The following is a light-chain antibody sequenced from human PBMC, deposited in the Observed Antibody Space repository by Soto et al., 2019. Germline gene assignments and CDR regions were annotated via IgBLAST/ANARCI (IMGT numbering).Light chain of an antibody. CDR2: EVS. CDR1: SSDVGLYNY. CDR3: SSYTSSSTLV. V-gene: IGLV2-14*01. Sequence: QSALTQPASVSGPPGQSITISCTGTSSDVGLYNYVSWYQQHPGKAPKLMIYEVSNRPSGVSNRFSGSKSGNTASLTISGLQAEDESDYYCSSYTSSSTLVFGGGTKLTVL. J-gene: IGLJ3*02.